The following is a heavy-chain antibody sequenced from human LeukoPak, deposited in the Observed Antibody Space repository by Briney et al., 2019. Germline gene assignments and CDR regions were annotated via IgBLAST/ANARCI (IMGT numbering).Heavy chain of an antibody. CDR1: GYSISSGYY. Sequence: KSSETLSPTCTVSGYSISSGYYWSWIRQPPGKGLEWIGRIYTSGSTNYNPSLKSRVTISVGTSKNQFSLKLSSVTAADTAVYYCARARSYGYDLDYWGQGTLVTVSS. CDR2: IYTSGST. V-gene: IGHV4-38-2*02. CDR3: ARARSYGYDLDY. J-gene: IGHJ4*02. D-gene: IGHD5-18*01.